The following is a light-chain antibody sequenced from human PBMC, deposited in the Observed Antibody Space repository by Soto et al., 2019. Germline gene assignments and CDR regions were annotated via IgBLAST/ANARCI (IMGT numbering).Light chain of an antibody. CDR3: QQYNSYST. J-gene: IGKJ1*01. V-gene: IGKV1-5*01. CDR2: DAS. CDR1: QSISSW. Sequence: DIQITQSPSTLSASVGERVTITCRASQSISSWLAWYQQKPGKAPKLLIYDASSLESGVPSRFSGSGSGTEFTLTISSLQPDDFATYYCQQYNSYSTFGQGTKVDIK.